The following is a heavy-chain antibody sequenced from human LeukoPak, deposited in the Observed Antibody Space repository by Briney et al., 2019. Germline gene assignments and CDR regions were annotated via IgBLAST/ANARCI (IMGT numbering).Heavy chain of an antibody. CDR3: ARASDILTGYDY. CDR2: INHSGST. V-gene: IGHV4-34*01. CDR1: GGSFSGYY. Sequence: PSETLSLTCAVYGGSFSGYYWSWIRQPPGKGLEWIGEINHSGSTNYNPSLKSRVTISVDTSKNQFSLKLSSVTAADTAVYYCARASDILTGYDYWGQGTLVTVSS. D-gene: IGHD3-9*01. J-gene: IGHJ4*02.